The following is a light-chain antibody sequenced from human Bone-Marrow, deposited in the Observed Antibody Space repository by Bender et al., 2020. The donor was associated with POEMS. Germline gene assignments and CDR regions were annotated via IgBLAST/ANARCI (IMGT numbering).Light chain of an antibody. V-gene: IGLV2-14*01. Sequence: QSALTQPASVSGSPGQSITISCTGTSTDVGGFNYVSWYQQLPGKGPKLLIFGVNKRPSGVSSRFSGSKSGNTASLTISDLQAEDEADYYCTSYTSSSTLVFGGGTRLTVL. CDR1: STDVGGFNY. CDR3: TSYTSSSTLV. J-gene: IGLJ3*02. CDR2: GVN.